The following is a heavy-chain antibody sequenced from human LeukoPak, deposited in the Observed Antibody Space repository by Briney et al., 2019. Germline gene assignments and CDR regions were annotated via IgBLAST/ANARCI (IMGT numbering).Heavy chain of an antibody. D-gene: IGHD2-15*01. CDR3: AGDCSGGSCHGAFDI. V-gene: IGHV4-30-4*01. CDR1: GASIRSGDYY. Sequence: PSETLSLTCTVSGASIRSGDYYWSWIRQPPGKGLEWIGYIYDSGSTYYNPSLKSRITISVDTSENRFSLKLSSVTATDTAVYYCAGDCSGGSCHGAFDIWGQGTMVTVSS. CDR2: IYDSGST. J-gene: IGHJ3*02.